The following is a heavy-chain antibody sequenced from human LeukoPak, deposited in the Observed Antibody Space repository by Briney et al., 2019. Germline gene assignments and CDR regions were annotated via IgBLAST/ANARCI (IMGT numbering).Heavy chain of an antibody. CDR2: INHSGST. Sequence: SETLSLTCAVYGGSFSGYYWSWIRQPPGKGLEWIGEINHSGSTNYNPSLKSRVTISVDTSKNQFSLKLSSVTAADTAVYYCARGGRDYYDSSGPPGAYYFDYWGQGTLVTVSS. CDR1: GGSFSGYY. D-gene: IGHD3-22*01. J-gene: IGHJ4*02. CDR3: ARGGRDYYDSSGPPGAYYFDY. V-gene: IGHV4-34*01.